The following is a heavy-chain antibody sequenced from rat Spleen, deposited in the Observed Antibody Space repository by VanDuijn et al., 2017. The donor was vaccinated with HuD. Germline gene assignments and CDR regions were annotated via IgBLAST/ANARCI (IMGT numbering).Heavy chain of an antibody. CDR2: ISSSSGTI. CDR3: TAGGGYWDY. J-gene: IGHJ2*01. V-gene: IGHV5-31*01. CDR1: GITFSDYG. Sequence: EVQLVESGGGLVQPGRSLKLSCVASGITFSDYGMNWIRQAPGKGLEWVAYISSSSGTIYYPDTVKGRFPIPRDNAKSTLYLQMNSLRSEDTATYYCTAGGGYWDYWGQGVVVTVSS. D-gene: IGHD1-11*01.